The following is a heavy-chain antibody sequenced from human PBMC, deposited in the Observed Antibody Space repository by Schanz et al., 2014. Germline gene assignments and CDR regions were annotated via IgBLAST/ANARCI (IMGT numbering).Heavy chain of an antibody. CDR1: GDSITHFY. J-gene: IGHJ3*02. V-gene: IGHV4-59*12. Sequence: QVRLQESGPGLVRPSETLSLTCTVSGDSITHFYWSWIRQSPGKGLEWIGSIYYSGTTNYSPSLNSRVPISVDTSKHRFPLKLSSVTAADTAVYYCARDVGGCSSSTSCYAFEIWGQGTMVTVSS. CDR3: ARDVGGCSSSTSCYAFEI. CDR2: IYYSGTT. D-gene: IGHD2-2*01.